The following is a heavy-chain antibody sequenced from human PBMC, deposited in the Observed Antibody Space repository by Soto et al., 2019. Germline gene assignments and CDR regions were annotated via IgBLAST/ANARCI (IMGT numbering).Heavy chain of an antibody. CDR1: GYPVTAYY. CDR2: INPATGAA. V-gene: IGHV1-2*02. Sequence: QLHLVKSGAVVKKPGASVTVSCSASGYPVTAYYMHWVRQAPGRGLEWMGGINPATGAAKYTQTFQGRFNMAKDTSTSTVFMGLRGPTSEDTAVFFCAIGGGVGVAGSAAFDMWGQGTLVTVSS. CDR3: AIGGGVGVAGSAAFDM. J-gene: IGHJ3*02. D-gene: IGHD3-3*01.